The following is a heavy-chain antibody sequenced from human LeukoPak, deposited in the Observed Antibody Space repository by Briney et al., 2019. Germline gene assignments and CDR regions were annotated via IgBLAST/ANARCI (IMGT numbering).Heavy chain of an antibody. CDR1: GFTFNTYV. CDR2: INGGGSNT. D-gene: IGHD5-18*01. J-gene: IGHJ4*02. Sequence: GGSLRLSCAASGFTFNTYVMSWVRQAPGKGLEWVSAINGGGSNTYYADSVKGRFTISRDNSKNTLYLQMNSLRAEDTAVYYCAKEGTAMVIGEFDYWGQGTLVTVSS. CDR3: AKEGTAMVIGEFDY. V-gene: IGHV3-23*01.